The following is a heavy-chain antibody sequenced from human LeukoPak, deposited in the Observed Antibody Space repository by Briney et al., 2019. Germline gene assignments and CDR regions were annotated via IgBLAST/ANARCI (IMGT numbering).Heavy chain of an antibody. CDR2: TYPGDSNT. V-gene: IGHV5-51*01. Sequence: GESLKISCKGSGYRFTNIWIGWVRTMPGKGLEWMGITYPGDSNTRYSPSFQGQATISADKSISSAYLQWSSLKASDTAMYYCVRSPACSSGTCYPNWFDPWGQGTLVTVSS. D-gene: IGHD2-15*01. CDR1: GYRFTNIW. J-gene: IGHJ5*02. CDR3: VRSPACSSGTCYPNWFDP.